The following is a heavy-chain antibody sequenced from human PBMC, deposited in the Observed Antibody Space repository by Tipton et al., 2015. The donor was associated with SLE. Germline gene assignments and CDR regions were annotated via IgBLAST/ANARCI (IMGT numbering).Heavy chain of an antibody. CDR3: ARHVSHYDFWSGYYTGYYYYYMDV. D-gene: IGHD3-3*01. CDR1: GGSISSSSYY. V-gene: IGHV4-39*01. Sequence: TLSLTCTVSGGSISSSSYYWGWIRQPPGKGLEWIGSIYYSGSTYYNPSLKSRVAISVDTSKNQFSLKLSSVTAADTAVYYCARHVSHYDFWSGYYTGYYYYYMDVWGQGTTVTVSS. CDR2: IYYSGST. J-gene: IGHJ6*03.